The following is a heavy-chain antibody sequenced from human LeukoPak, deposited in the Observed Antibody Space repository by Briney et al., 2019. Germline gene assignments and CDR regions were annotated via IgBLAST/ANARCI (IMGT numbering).Heavy chain of an antibody. Sequence: SETLSLTCTVSGDSISYFYWGWIRQPPGKGLEWIGSISHSGSTYYKPSLKSRVTISVDTSKNQFSLKLGSVTAADTAVYYCARVTSRLGWFDPWGQGTLVTVSS. V-gene: IGHV4-38-2*02. CDR3: ARVTSRLGWFDP. CDR1: GDSISYFY. CDR2: ISHSGST. D-gene: IGHD1-14*01. J-gene: IGHJ5*02.